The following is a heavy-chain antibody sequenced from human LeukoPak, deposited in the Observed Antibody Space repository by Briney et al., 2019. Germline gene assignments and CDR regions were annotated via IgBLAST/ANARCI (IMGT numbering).Heavy chain of an antibody. V-gene: IGHV3-33*01. CDR1: GFSFRSFA. J-gene: IGHJ4*02. D-gene: IGHD6-13*01. Sequence: GGSLRLSCAASGFSFRSFAMHWVRQVPGKGLDWVAIIWYDGTNKYYADSVKGRFTISRDNSKNTLFLQMSSLRVEDTAVYYCARAYSSKEIDSWGQGTLVTVSS. CDR3: ARAYSSKEIDS. CDR2: IWYDGTNK.